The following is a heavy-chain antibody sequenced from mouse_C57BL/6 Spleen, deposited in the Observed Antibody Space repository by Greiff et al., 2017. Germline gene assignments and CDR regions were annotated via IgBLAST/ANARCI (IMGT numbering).Heavy chain of an antibody. Sequence: EVQLQQSGAELVRPGASVKLSCTASGFNIQDDYMHWVKQRPEQGLEWIGWIDPENGDTEYASKFQGKATITADTSSNTAYLQLSSLTSEDTAVYYCTTYSNYEFDYWGQGTTLTVSS. CDR3: TTYSNYEFDY. V-gene: IGHV14-4*01. J-gene: IGHJ2*01. CDR2: IDPENGDT. CDR1: GFNIQDDY. D-gene: IGHD2-5*01.